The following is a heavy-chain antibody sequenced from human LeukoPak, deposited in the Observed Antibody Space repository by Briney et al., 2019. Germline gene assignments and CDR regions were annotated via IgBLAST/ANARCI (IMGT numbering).Heavy chain of an antibody. V-gene: IGHV3-30-3*01. J-gene: IGHJ4*02. CDR1: GFTFGSFA. Sequence: GGSLRLSCAASGFTFGSFAMTWVRQAPGKGLEWVAVISYDGSNKYYADSVKGRFTISRDNSKNTLYLQMNSLRAEDTAVYYCARVVRWSVDFDYWGQGTLVTVSS. CDR3: ARVVRWSVDFDY. CDR2: ISYDGSNK. D-gene: IGHD4-23*01.